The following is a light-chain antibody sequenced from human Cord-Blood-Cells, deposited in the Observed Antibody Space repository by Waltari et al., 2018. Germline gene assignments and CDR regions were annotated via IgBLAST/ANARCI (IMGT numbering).Light chain of an antibody. V-gene: IGKV3-15*01. J-gene: IGKJ1*01. Sequence: EIVMTHYPATLTLSPGERATLSCRASQSVSSNLAWYQQKPGQAPRLLFYGASARATGIPARFSGSGSGTEFTLTISGLQSEDFAVYYCQQYNNWWTFGQGTKVEIK. CDR1: QSVSSN. CDR2: GAS. CDR3: QQYNNWWT.